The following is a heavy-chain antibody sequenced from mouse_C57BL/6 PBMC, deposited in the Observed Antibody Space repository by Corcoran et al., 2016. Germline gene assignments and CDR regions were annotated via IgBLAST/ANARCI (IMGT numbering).Heavy chain of an antibody. Sequence: QVTLKESGPGILQPSQTLSLTCSFSGFSLSTFGMGVGWIRQPSGKGLEWLAHIWWDDDKYYNPALKSRLTISKDTSKNQVFLKIANVDTADTATYYCARPIYYASYWYFDVWGTGTTVTVSS. V-gene: IGHV8-8*01. CDR1: GFSLSTFGMG. CDR2: IWWDDDK. J-gene: IGHJ1*03. D-gene: IGHD2-1*01. CDR3: ARPIYYASYWYFDV.